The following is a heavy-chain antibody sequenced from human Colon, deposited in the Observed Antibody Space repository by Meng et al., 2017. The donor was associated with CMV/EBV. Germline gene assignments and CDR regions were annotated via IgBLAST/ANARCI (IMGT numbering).Heavy chain of an antibody. CDR2: IDASNGDT. CDR3: ARDGIRGVFFFDY. D-gene: IGHD1-14*01. J-gene: IGHJ4*02. Sequence: LLVQSVVEVKKPGGSVKVSCKASGFTLTSHYMHWVRQAPGQGLEWMGWIDASNGDTKYSQKFQGRLTITRDTSISTVYMELNRLRSDDTAVYFCARDGIRGVFFFDYWGQGTLVTVSS. CDR1: GFTLTSHY. V-gene: IGHV1-2*02.